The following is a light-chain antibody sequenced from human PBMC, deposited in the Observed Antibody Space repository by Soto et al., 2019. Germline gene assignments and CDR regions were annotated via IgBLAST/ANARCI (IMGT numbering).Light chain of an antibody. Sequence: EIVMTQSPATLSVFPGERATLSCRASQSVRSNLAWYQQKPGQAPSLLIYDASTRATGIPARFSGSGSVTDFTLTISSLQSEDFAVYYCQQYNNWPRTFGQGTKV. CDR1: QSVRSN. CDR3: QQYNNWPRT. V-gene: IGKV3-15*01. CDR2: DAS. J-gene: IGKJ1*01.